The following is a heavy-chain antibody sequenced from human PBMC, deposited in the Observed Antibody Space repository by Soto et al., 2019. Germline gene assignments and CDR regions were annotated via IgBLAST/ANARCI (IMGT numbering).Heavy chain of an antibody. CDR3: ARGASYYYDSGNYYILYY. D-gene: IGHD3-10*01. CDR2: MNPHSGNT. J-gene: IGHJ4*02. Sequence: GASVKVSCKASGYTFTAYDINWVRQATGQGLEWLGWMNPHSGNTGYAQKVQGRVTMTRNTSISTAYMELSSLTSEDTAVYYCARGASYYYDSGNYYILYYWSRGILVIGSS. CDR1: GYTFTAYD. V-gene: IGHV1-8*01.